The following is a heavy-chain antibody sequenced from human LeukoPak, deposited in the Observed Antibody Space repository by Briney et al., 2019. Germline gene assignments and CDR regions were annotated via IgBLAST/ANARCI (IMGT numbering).Heavy chain of an antibody. D-gene: IGHD3-9*01. CDR1: GFTFSSYA. J-gene: IGHJ3*02. Sequence: GGSLRLSCAASGFTFSSYAMSWVRQAPGKGLEWVSAISGSGGSTYYADSVKGRFTISRDNSKNTLYLQMNSLRAEDTAVYYRAKRAPGYDILTGTAGAFDIWGQGTMVTVSS. V-gene: IGHV3-23*01. CDR3: AKRAPGYDILTGTAGAFDI. CDR2: ISGSGGST.